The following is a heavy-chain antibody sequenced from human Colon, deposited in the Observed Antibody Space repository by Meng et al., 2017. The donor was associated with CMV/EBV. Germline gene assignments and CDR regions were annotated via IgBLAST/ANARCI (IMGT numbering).Heavy chain of an antibody. Sequence: EVQLVESGGGLVQPGGSLRPSCAASGFTVSSNYMSWVRQAPGKGLEWVSVIYSGGSTYYADSVKGRFTISRDNSKNTLYLQMNSLRAEDTAVYYCARDSSSWYADYWGQGTLVTVSS. V-gene: IGHV3-66*01. CDR3: ARDSSSWYADY. CDR2: IYSGGST. CDR1: GFTVSSNY. D-gene: IGHD6-13*01. J-gene: IGHJ4*02.